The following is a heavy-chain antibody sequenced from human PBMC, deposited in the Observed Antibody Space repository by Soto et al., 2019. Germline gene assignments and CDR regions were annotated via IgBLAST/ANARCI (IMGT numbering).Heavy chain of an antibody. Sequence: GESLKISCKGSGYTFTSYSIAWVRQMPGKGLEWMGIIYPYDSDTRYSPSFQGQVTISVDKSISAAYLQWSSLKVSDTAMYYCARIGSAYGPFDYWGQGTLVTVSS. CDR3: ARIGSAYGPFDY. CDR2: IYPYDSDT. CDR1: GYTFTSYS. J-gene: IGHJ4*02. D-gene: IGHD3-10*01. V-gene: IGHV5-51*01.